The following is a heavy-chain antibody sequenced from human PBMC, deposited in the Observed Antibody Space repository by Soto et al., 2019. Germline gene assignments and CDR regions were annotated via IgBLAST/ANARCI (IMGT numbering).Heavy chain of an antibody. Sequence: PGESLKISCKGSGYSFTSYWIGWVRQMPGKGLEWMGIIYPGDSDTGYSPSFQGQVTISADKSISTAYLQWGSLKASDTAMYYCARHSIPGYSSGWYDYWGQGTLVTVSS. CDR3: ARHSIPGYSSGWYDY. D-gene: IGHD6-19*01. CDR1: GYSFTSYW. V-gene: IGHV5-51*01. CDR2: IYPGDSDT. J-gene: IGHJ4*02.